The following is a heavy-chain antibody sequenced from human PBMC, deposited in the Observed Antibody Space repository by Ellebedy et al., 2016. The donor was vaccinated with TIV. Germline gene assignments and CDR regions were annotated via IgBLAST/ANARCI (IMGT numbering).Heavy chain of an antibody. Sequence: PGGSLRLSCEASGFTVSASYLSWVRQAPGKGLEWVSTIYSGGSTNYADSVKGRFPISRHSSKNMLYLQMNALRLEDTAVYYCASPGYYGPFDHWGRGTLVTVSS. CDR1: GFTVSASY. CDR3: ASPGYYGPFDH. CDR2: IYSGGST. J-gene: IGHJ4*02. V-gene: IGHV3-53*04. D-gene: IGHD3-3*01.